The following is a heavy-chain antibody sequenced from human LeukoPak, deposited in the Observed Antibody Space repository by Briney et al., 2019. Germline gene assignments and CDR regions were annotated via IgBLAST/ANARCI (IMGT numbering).Heavy chain of an antibody. Sequence: GGSLRLSCAASGFTFSNHAIHWVRQAPGKGLEWVAVISYDGSNKNYADSVKGRFTISRDNSKNTLYLQMNSLRAEDTAVYYCARRPIKYYYYGMDVWGQGTTVTVSS. V-gene: IGHV3-30-3*01. CDR2: ISYDGSNK. CDR1: GFTFSNHA. CDR3: ARRPIKYYYYGMDV. J-gene: IGHJ6*02.